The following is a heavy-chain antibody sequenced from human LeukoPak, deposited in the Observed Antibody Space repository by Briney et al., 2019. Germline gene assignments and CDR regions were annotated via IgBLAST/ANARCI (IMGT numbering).Heavy chain of an antibody. CDR1: GGSISSSNW. CDR3: ARDYYDSSGYGGYYFDY. V-gene: IGHV4-4*02. Sequence: SGTLSLTCAVSGGSISSSNWWGWVRQPPGKGLEWIGEIYHSGSTNYNPSLKSRVTISVDKSKNQFSLKLSSVTAADTAVYYCARDYYDSSGYGGYYFDYWGQGTLVTVSS. CDR2: IYHSGST. J-gene: IGHJ4*02. D-gene: IGHD3-22*01.